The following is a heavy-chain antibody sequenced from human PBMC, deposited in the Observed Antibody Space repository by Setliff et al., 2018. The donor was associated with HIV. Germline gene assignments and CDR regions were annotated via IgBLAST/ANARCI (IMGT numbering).Heavy chain of an antibody. Sequence: GESLKLSCKGSGYSFTDYWIGWVRQMPGKGLEWMGIIYPADSETRYNPSFQGQVTISADKSISTAYLQWTSVKASDTAMYYCAGRSRYSGSFLTTYYFDSWGQGALVTVSS. CDR1: GYSFTDYW. D-gene: IGHD1-26*01. CDR3: AGRSRYSGSFLTTYYFDS. J-gene: IGHJ4*02. CDR2: IYPADSET. V-gene: IGHV5-51*01.